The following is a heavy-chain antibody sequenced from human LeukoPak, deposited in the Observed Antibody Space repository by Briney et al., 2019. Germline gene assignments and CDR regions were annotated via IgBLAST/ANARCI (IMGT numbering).Heavy chain of an antibody. CDR3: ARLPLTTVTTSYYYYYGMDV. CDR1: GYIFTSYW. CDR2: IYPGDSDT. Sequence: GGSLKISCKGSGYIFTSYWIGWVRQMPGKGLEWMGIIYPGDSDTRYSPSFQGQVTISADKSISTAYLQWSSLKASDTAMYYCARLPLTTVTTSYYYYYGMDVWGQGTTVTVSS. D-gene: IGHD4-11*01. J-gene: IGHJ6*02. V-gene: IGHV5-51*01.